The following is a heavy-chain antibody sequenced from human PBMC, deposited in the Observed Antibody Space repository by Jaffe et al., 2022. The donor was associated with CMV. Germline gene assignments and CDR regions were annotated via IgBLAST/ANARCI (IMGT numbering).Heavy chain of an antibody. CDR1: GFSFSSNA. D-gene: IGHD6-25*01. Sequence: EVQLSESGGGLVQPGGSLRLSCAASGFSFSSNAMTWVRQAPGQGLEWVSAISGSGGNTYYADSVRGRFTISRDNSKNTLSLHLNSLRAEDTAVYYCVTFTAAAGTRFFDYWGQGALVTVSS. CDR2: ISGSGGNT. J-gene: IGHJ4*02. CDR3: VTFTAAAGTRFFDY. V-gene: IGHV3-23*01.